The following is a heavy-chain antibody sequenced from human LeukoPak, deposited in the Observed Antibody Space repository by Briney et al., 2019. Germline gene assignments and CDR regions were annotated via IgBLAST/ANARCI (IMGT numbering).Heavy chain of an antibody. CDR2: IYYSGST. CDR3: ARVAGYYDSSGYYKGHAFDI. D-gene: IGHD3-22*01. Sequence: SETLSLTCTVSGGSISSGDYYWSWIRQPPGKGLEWLGYIYYSGSTYYNPSLKSRVTISVDTSKNQFSLKLSSVTAADTAVYYCARVAGYYDSSGYYKGHAFDIWGQGTMVTVSS. CDR1: GGSISSGDYY. J-gene: IGHJ3*02. V-gene: IGHV4-30-4*01.